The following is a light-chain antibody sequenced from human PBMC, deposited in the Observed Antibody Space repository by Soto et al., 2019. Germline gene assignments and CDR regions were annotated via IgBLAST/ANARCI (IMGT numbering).Light chain of an antibody. CDR3: QQRSNWPS. J-gene: IGKJ3*01. CDR1: QSVSSY. Sequence: EIVLTQSPATLSLSPGERATLSCRASQSVSSYVAWYQQKPGQAPRLLIYDASNRATGIPARFSGSGSGTDFTLTISSLEPEDFAVYYCQQRSNWPSFGPGTKVDIK. CDR2: DAS. V-gene: IGKV3-11*01.